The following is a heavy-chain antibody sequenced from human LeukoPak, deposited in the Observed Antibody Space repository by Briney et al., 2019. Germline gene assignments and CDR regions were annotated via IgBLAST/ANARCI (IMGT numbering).Heavy chain of an antibody. CDR1: GFSVNSVF. CDR2: VMPGGHI. CDR3: ARGNSAATTFDF. J-gene: IGHJ4*02. V-gene: IGHV3-66*01. Sequence: GGSLRLSCRASGFSVNSVFMNWVRQPPGKGLEWVSFVMPGGHIDYTDSVKGRFTISRDSFKNTLSLQMNSLRVDDTAVYYCARGNSAATTFDFWGQGTLVTVSS. D-gene: IGHD5-12*01.